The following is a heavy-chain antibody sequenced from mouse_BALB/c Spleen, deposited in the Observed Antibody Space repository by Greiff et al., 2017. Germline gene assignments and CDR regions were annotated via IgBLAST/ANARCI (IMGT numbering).Heavy chain of an antibody. CDR2: INPSSGYT. D-gene: IGHD2-4*01. J-gene: IGHJ4*01. V-gene: IGHV1-4*01. Sequence: QVQLKQSGAELARPGASVKMSCKASGYTFTSYTMHWVKQRPGQGLEWIGYINPSSGYTNYNQKFKDKATFTVDTSSSTAYMQFNSLTSEDSAVYYCARHDYDGDYYAMDYWGQGTSVTVSS. CDR1: GYTFTSYT. CDR3: ARHDYDGDYYAMDY.